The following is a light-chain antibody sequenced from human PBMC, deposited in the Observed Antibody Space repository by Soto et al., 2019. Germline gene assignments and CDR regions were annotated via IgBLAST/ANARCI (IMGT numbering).Light chain of an antibody. Sequence: QSVLTQPASVSGSPGQSINISCTGTSSDVGGYYYVSWYQHHPGKAPKLMIYQVSNRPSGVSNRFSGSKSGNTASLTISGLQAEDEADYYCSSYTSSNTFYVFGTGTKVTVL. CDR2: QVS. V-gene: IGLV2-14*01. CDR1: SSDVGGYYY. J-gene: IGLJ1*01. CDR3: SSYTSSNTFYV.